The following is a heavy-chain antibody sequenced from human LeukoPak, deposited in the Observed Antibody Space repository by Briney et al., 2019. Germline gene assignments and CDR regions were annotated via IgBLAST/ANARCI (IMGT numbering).Heavy chain of an antibody. CDR1: GYSISSGYQ. CDR3: ARDPRWLTPDCTSTSCYGNYFDP. V-gene: IGHV4-38-2*02. Sequence: SETLSLTCAVSGYSISSGYQWAWIRQSPGKGLEWIGSIYHSGSAHYNPSLKSRVTISVETSKNQFSLKMYYVTAADTAVYYCARDPRWLTPDCTSTSCYGNYFDPWGQGTLVTVSS. J-gene: IGHJ5*02. CDR2: IYHSGSA. D-gene: IGHD2-2*01.